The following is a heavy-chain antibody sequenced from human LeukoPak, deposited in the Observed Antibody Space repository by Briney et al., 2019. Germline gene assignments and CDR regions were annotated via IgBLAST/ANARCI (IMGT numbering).Heavy chain of an antibody. J-gene: IGHJ2*01. CDR1: GGSFSGYY. D-gene: IGHD5-18*01. Sequence: SETLSLTCAVYGGSFSGYYWSWIRQPPGKGLEWMGEINHSGSTNYNPSLKSRVTISVDTSKNQFSLKLSSVNAADTAVYYCARAGIQLWLRHWYFDLWGRGTLVTVSS. V-gene: IGHV4-34*01. CDR3: ARAGIQLWLRHWYFDL. CDR2: INHSGST.